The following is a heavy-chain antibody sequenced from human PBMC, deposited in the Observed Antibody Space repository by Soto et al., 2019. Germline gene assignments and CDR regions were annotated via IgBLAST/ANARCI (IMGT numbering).Heavy chain of an antibody. CDR1: GFTFSDYY. Sequence: NPGGSLRLSCAAPGFTFSDYYMSWIRQAPGKGLEWVSYISSSSSYTNYADSVKGRFTISRENAKNSLYLQMNSLRAEDTAVYYCAREELGGYSRMDVWGQGTTCTVSS. J-gene: IGHJ6*02. D-gene: IGHD5-18*01. CDR3: AREELGGYSRMDV. V-gene: IGHV3-11*06. CDR2: ISSSSSYT.